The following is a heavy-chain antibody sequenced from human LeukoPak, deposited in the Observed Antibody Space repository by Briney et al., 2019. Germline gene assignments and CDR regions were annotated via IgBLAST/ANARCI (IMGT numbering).Heavy chain of an antibody. V-gene: IGHV3-49*04. Sequence: GGSLRLSCTASGFTFGDYAMSWVRQAPGKGLEWVGFIRSNTYGGTTQYAASVKGRFTVSRDDSKSIAYLQMNSLKTEDTAVYYCTSGLWTYWGQGILVTVSS. CDR1: GFTFGDYA. J-gene: IGHJ4*02. CDR3: TSGLWTY. D-gene: IGHD3/OR15-3a*01. CDR2: IRSNTYGGTT.